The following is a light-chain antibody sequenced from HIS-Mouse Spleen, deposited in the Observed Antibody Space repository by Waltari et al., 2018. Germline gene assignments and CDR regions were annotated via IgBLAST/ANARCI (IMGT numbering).Light chain of an antibody. CDR3: YSTDSSGNHRV. V-gene: IGLV3-10*01. CDR1: ALPKKY. CDR2: EDS. Sequence: SYELTQPPSVSVSPGQTARITCSGDALPKKYAYWYPQKSGQAPVLVIYEDSTRPSGIPERFSGSSSGTMATLTISGAQVEDEADYYCYSTDSSGNHRVFGGGTKLTVL. J-gene: IGLJ2*01.